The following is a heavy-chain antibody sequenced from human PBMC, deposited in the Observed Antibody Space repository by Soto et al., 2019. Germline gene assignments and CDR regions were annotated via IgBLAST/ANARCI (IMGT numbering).Heavy chain of an antibody. D-gene: IGHD3-22*01. CDR3: ARVNTMIVVVTLTNWFDP. Sequence: ASVKVSCKASGYTFTSYGISWVRQAPGQGLEWIGWISAYNSNTNYAQKLQGRVTMTTDTSTSTAYMELRSLRSDDTAVYYCARVNTMIVVVTLTNWFDPWGQGTLVTVSS. J-gene: IGHJ5*02. CDR1: GYTFTSYG. CDR2: ISAYNSNT. V-gene: IGHV1-18*01.